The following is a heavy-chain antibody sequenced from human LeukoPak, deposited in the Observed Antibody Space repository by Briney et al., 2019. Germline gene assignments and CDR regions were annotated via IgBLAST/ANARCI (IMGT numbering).Heavy chain of an antibody. V-gene: IGHV3-23*01. CDR2: LSGSGGDT. Sequence: GVSLRLSCAASGFTFSRNALSWVRQAPGKGLEWVSSLSGSGGDTYYADSVKGRFTISRDNAKNMVYLQMNSLRAEDTAVYYCAKDPYGTRYFDYWGQGTLVTVSS. J-gene: IGHJ4*02. D-gene: IGHD2-2*01. CDR1: GFTFSRNA. CDR3: AKDPYGTRYFDY.